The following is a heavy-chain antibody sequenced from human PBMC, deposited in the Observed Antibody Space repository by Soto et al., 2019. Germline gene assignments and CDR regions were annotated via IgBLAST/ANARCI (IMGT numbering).Heavy chain of an antibody. J-gene: IGHJ3*02. CDR1: GFTFSNAW. CDR3: TTSYCSSTSCYAFDI. Sequence: EVQLVESGGGLVKPGGSLRLSCAASGFTFSNAWMSWVRQAPGKGLEWVGRIKSKTDGGTTDYAAPVKGSFTISRDDSKNTLYLQMNSLKTEDTAVYYCTTSYCSSTSCYAFDIWGQGTMVTVSS. D-gene: IGHD2-2*01. V-gene: IGHV3-15*01. CDR2: IKSKTDGGTT.